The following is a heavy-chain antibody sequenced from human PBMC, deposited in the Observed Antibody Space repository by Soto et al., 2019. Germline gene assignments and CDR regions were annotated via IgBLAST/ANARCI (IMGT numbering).Heavy chain of an antibody. V-gene: IGHV1-18*01. CDR1: GYTFTHYG. D-gene: IGHD6-13*01. Sequence: QVQLVQSGAEVKKPGASVKVSCKASGYTFTHYGLSWVRQAPGQGLEWMGWISTYNGNTNYAQKLQGRVTMTTDTSXXTAYMELRSLRSDDTAVYYCAREDSHSWYEKWFDPWGQGTLVTVSS. CDR3: AREDSHSWYEKWFDP. J-gene: IGHJ5*02. CDR2: ISTYNGNT.